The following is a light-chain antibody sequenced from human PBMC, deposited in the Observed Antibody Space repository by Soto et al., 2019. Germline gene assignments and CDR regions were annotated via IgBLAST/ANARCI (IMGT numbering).Light chain of an antibody. CDR3: QHYSSYSEA. CDR2: DAS. CDR1: RSISDW. V-gene: IGKV1-5*01. J-gene: IGKJ1*01. Sequence: DIQMTQSPSTLSPSLGDRVTITCRASRSISDWLAWYQQKPGKAPKLLIFDASSSKSGVPSRFSGSASATEFTLTISSLQPDDFATYYCQHYSSYSEAFGQGTKVELK.